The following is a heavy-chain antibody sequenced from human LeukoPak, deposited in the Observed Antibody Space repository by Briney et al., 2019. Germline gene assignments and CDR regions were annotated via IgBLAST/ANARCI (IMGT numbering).Heavy chain of an antibody. D-gene: IGHD3-22*01. CDR3: ARASWLPVGLYYYDSSGYYYYFDY. CDR1: GGSLSSDY. CDR2: IYYSGST. Sequence: PSETLSLTCTVSGGSLSSDYWSWIRQPPGKGLECIGYIYYSGSTNYNPSLKSRVTISVDTSKNQFSLKLSSVTAADTAVYYCARASWLPVGLYYYDSSGYYYYFDYWGQGTLVTVSS. V-gene: IGHV4-59*01. J-gene: IGHJ4*02.